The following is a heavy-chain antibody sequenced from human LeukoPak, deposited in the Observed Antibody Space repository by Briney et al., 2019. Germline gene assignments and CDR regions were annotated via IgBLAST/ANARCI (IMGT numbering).Heavy chain of an antibody. V-gene: IGHV3-7*01. CDR3: ARDDTGKDDAFDI. CDR2: IKQDGSEK. CDR1: GFTFSSYW. Sequence: GGSLGLSCAASGFTFSSYWMSWVRQAPGKGLEWVANIKQDGSEKYYVDSVKGRFTISRDNAKNSLYLQMNSLRAEDTAVYYCARDDTGKDDAFDIWGQGTMVTVSS. J-gene: IGHJ3*02.